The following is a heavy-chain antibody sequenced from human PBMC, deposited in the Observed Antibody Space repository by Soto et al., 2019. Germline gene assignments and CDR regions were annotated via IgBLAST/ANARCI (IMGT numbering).Heavy chain of an antibody. V-gene: IGHV1-18*01. J-gene: IGHJ3*02. D-gene: IGHD2-15*01. CDR1: GYTFTSHG. CDR3: ARDYCSGGSCYPVGDAFDI. Sequence: ASVKVSCKASGYTFTSHGISWVRQAPGQGLEWMGWISAYNGNTNYAQKLQGRVTMTTDTSTSTAYMELRSLRSDDTAVYYCARDYCSGGSCYPVGDAFDIWGQGTMVTVSS. CDR2: ISAYNGNT.